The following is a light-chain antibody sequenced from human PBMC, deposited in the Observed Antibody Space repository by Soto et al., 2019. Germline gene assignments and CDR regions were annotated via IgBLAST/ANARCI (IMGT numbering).Light chain of an antibody. CDR3: NSYTSSSTLV. J-gene: IGLJ1*01. V-gene: IGLV2-14*03. Sequence: QSSLTQPASLSGSPGQSITLSCTGTRSEVGSYNYVSWYQQHPGKAPKLMIYDVSNRPSGVSNRFSGSKSGNTASLTISGLQAEDEAEYYCNSYTSSSTLVFGTGTKVTVL. CDR1: RSEVGSYNY. CDR2: DVS.